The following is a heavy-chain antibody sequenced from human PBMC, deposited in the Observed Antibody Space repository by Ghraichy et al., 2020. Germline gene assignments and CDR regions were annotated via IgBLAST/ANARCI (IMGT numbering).Heavy chain of an antibody. Sequence: GGSLRLSCAASGFTFSSYAMSWVRRAPGKGLEWVSAISGSGGSTYYADSVKGRFTISRDNSKNTLYLQMNSLRAEDTAVYYCAKDRWLQVYFQHWGQGTLVTVSS. J-gene: IGHJ1*01. V-gene: IGHV3-23*01. CDR1: GFTFSSYA. D-gene: IGHD5-12*01. CDR2: ISGSGGST. CDR3: AKDRWLQVYFQH.